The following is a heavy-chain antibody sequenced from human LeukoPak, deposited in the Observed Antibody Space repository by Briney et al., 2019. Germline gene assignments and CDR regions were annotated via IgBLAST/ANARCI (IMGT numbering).Heavy chain of an antibody. CDR2: IYPGDSDT. J-gene: IGHJ4*02. CDR1: GSIFTSYW. V-gene: IGHV5-51*01. CDR3: ARWGRRDYYFDY. D-gene: IGHD2-15*01. Sequence: GESRQISCKGSGSIFTSYWIGRVRQMPGKGLEWMGIIYPGDSDTRYSPSFQGQVTISADKSISTAYLQWSSLKASDTAMYYCARWGRRDYYFDYWGQGTLVTVSS.